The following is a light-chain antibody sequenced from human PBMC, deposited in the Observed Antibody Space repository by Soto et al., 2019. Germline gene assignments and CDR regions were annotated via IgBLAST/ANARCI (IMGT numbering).Light chain of an antibody. CDR1: QSVSSK. CDR2: GAS. Sequence: EIVMTQSPGTLSVSPGERVTLSCRASQSVSSKLVWYQRKPGQAPRLVIYGASTRATGIPARFSGGGSGTEFTLTISSLQSEDFAVYYCQQYNSWPPITFGQGTRLEI. J-gene: IGKJ5*01. CDR3: QQYNSWPPIT. V-gene: IGKV3-15*01.